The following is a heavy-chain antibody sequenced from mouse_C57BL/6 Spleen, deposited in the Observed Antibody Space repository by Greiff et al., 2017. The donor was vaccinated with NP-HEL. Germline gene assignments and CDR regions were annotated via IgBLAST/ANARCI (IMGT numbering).Heavy chain of an antibody. CDR2: IRSKSNNYAT. CDR3: VRHLDGYYEAMDY. V-gene: IGHV10-1*01. CDR1: GFRFNTYA. Sequence: EVKLLESGGGLVQPKGSLKLSCAASGFRFNTYAMNWVRQAPGKGLEWVARIRSKSNNYATYYADSVKDRFTISRDDSESMLYLQMNNLKTEDTAMYYCVRHLDGYYEAMDYWGQGTSVTVSS. D-gene: IGHD2-3*01. J-gene: IGHJ4*01.